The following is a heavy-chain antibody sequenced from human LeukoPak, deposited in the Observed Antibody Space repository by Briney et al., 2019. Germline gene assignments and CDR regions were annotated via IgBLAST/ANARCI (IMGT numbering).Heavy chain of an antibody. D-gene: IGHD2-15*01. CDR1: GDSVSSSSVA. Sequence: SQTLSLTCAISGDSVSSSSVAWNWIRQSPSRGLEWLGRTNYRSRWYNDYAVSVKSRITITSDTSKNQFSLQLNSVTPDDTAVYYCARVQFCSGGSCQGYFQHWGQGPLVTVSS. CDR3: ARVQFCSGGSCQGYFQH. CDR2: TNYRSRWYN. V-gene: IGHV6-1*01. J-gene: IGHJ1*01.